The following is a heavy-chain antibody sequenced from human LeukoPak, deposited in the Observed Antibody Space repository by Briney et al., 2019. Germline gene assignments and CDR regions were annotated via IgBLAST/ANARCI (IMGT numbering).Heavy chain of an antibody. CDR3: ASLTTGEEMYYFDY. V-gene: IGHV4-39*07. J-gene: IGHJ4*02. CDR1: GGSVNSGTYY. D-gene: IGHD1-1*01. Sequence: SETLSLTCTVSGGSVNSGTYYWSWIRQPPGKGLEWIGNIYYSGSAYYNPSLKSRVTMSVDTSKNQFSLKLSSVTAADTAVYYCASLTTGEEMYYFDYWGQGTLVTVSS. CDR2: IYYSGSA.